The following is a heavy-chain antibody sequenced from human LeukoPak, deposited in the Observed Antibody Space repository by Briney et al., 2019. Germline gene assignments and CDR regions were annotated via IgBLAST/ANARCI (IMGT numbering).Heavy chain of an antibody. J-gene: IGHJ3*02. D-gene: IGHD3-22*01. CDR1: GFTFSSYE. Sequence: PGGSLRLSCAASGFTFSSYEMNWVRQAPGKGLEWVSYISSSGSTIYYADSVKGRFTISGDNAKNSLYLQMNSLRAEDTAVYYCARAPMILDAFDIWGQGTMVTVSS. CDR2: ISSSGSTI. CDR3: ARAPMILDAFDI. V-gene: IGHV3-48*03.